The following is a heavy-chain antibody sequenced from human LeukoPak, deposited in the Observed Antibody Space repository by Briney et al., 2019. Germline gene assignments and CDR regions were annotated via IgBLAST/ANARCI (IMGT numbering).Heavy chain of an antibody. CDR2: IKQDGSEK. J-gene: IGHJ4*02. CDR3: VGHSDY. D-gene: IGHD3-16*01. V-gene: IGHV3-7*01. Sequence: ETLSLTCAVSGGSISSSNWWSWVGQAPGKGLEWVANIKQDGSEKYYVDSVKGRFTISRDYAKNSLYLQMNSLRAEDTAVYYCVGHSDYWGQGTLVTVSS. CDR1: GGSISSSNW.